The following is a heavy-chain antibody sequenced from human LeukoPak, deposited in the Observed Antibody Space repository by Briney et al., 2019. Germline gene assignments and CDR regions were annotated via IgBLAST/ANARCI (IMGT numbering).Heavy chain of an antibody. CDR3: ARDRVGSGWFDY. CDR2: IYTSGST. V-gene: IGHV4-4*07. J-gene: IGHJ4*02. D-gene: IGHD6-19*01. Sequence: PSETLSLTCTVSGGSISSYCCNWIRQPAGKGLEWIGRIYTSGSTNYNPSLKSRVTMSVDTSKNQFSLKLRSVTAADTAVYYCARDRVGSGWFDYWGQGTLVTVSS. CDR1: GGSISSYC.